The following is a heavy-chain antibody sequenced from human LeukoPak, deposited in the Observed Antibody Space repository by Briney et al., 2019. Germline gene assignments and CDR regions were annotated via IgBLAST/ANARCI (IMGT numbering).Heavy chain of an antibody. Sequence: GASVKVSCKTSGYSFVSYHLHWVRQAPGQGIGWMGWVYPNNGDTEYAQNFQGRISMTRDSSLSTAYRELSSVEAADTAVYYSTRETWPYENWGQGTLVTVSS. CDR1: GYSFVSYH. CDR3: TRETWPYEN. CDR2: VYPNNGDT. V-gene: IGHV1-2*02. J-gene: IGHJ4*02. D-gene: IGHD3-22*01.